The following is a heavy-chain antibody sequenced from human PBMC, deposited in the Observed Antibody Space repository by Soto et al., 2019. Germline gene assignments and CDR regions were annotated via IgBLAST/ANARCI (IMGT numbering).Heavy chain of an antibody. CDR1: GYTFTGYY. Sequence: ASVKVSCKASGYTFTGYYMHWVRQAPGQGLEWMGWINPNSGGTNYAQKFQGWVTMTRDTSISTAYMELSRLRSDDTAVYYCARDSRGYCYGYKHWVNWFDPRGQGTLVTVSS. V-gene: IGHV1-2*04. CDR2: INPNSGGT. CDR3: ARDSRGYCYGYKHWVNWFDP. D-gene: IGHD5-18*01. J-gene: IGHJ5*02.